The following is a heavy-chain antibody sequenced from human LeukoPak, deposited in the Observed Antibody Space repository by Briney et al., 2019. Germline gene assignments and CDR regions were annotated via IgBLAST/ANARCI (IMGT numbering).Heavy chain of an antibody. J-gene: IGHJ5*02. CDR3: AREVRSAWASFDP. Sequence: KSSETLSLTCTVSGGSISSYYWSWIRQPPGKGLKWIGNIYYSGYTTYSPSLRSRVTISVDTSKNQFSLKLSSVTAADTAVYYCAREVRSAWASFDPWGQGTLVTVSS. CDR2: IYYSGYT. CDR1: GGSISSYY. V-gene: IGHV4-59*12. D-gene: IGHD1-26*01.